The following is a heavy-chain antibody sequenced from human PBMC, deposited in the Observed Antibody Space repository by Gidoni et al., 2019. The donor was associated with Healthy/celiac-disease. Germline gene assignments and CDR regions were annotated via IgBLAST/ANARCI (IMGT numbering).Heavy chain of an antibody. Sequence: EVQLLESGGGLVQPVGSLRLSCAASGFTFSSYAMSWVRQAPGKGLEWVSAISGSGGSTYYADSVKGRFTISRDNSKNTLYLQMNSLRAEDTAVYYCAKDLSYYYYGMDVWGQGTTVTVSS. CDR3: AKDLSYYYYGMDV. CDR1: GFTFSSYA. J-gene: IGHJ6*02. V-gene: IGHV3-23*01. CDR2: ISGSGGST.